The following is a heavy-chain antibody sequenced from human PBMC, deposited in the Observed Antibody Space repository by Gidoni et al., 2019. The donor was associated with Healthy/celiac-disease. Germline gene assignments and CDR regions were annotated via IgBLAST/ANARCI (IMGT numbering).Heavy chain of an antibody. D-gene: IGHD4-17*01. V-gene: IGHV1-46*01. CDR1: GYTFTSYY. CDR3: ARASTTVTPFFDI. CDR2: INPSGGST. J-gene: IGHJ3*02. Sequence: QVQLVQSGAEVKKPGASVQVSCKAFGYTFTSYYMHWVRQAPGQGLEWMGIINPSGGSTSYAQKFQGSVTMTRDTSTSTVYMELSSLRSEDTAVYYCARASTTVTPFFDIWGQGTMVTVSS.